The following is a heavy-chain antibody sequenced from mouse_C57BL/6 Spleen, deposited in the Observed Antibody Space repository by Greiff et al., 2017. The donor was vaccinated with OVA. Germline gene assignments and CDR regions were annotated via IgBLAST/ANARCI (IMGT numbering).Heavy chain of an antibody. CDR1: GFTFSSYA. CDR3: TREGYGNFPMDY. D-gene: IGHD2-1*01. V-gene: IGHV5-9-1*02. Sequence: EVQLVESGEGLVKPGGSLKLSCAASGFTFSSYAMSWVRQTPEKRLEWVAYISSGGDYIYYADTVKGRFTISRDNARNTLYLQMSSLKSEDTAMYYCTREGYGNFPMDYWGQGTSVTVSS. CDR2: ISSGGDYI. J-gene: IGHJ4*01.